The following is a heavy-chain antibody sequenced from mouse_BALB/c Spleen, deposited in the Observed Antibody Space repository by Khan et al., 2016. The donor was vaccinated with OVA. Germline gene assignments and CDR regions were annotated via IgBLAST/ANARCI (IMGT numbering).Heavy chain of an antibody. CDR1: GYTFTNYG. Sequence: QIQLVQSGPELKKPGETVKISCKASGYTFTNYGMNWVKQSPGKALKWMGWINTYTGEPTYADDFKGRFAFSLETSASTAYLQINNLKNEDTATYDGATPPYCSSTPEHWGQGTTLTVSS. CDR3: ATPPYCSSTPEH. J-gene: IGHJ2*01. V-gene: IGHV9-3-1*01. D-gene: IGHD2-10*01. CDR2: INTYTGEP.